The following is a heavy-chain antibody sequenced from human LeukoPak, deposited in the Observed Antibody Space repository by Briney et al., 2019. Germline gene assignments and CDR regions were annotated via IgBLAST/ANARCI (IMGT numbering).Heavy chain of an antibody. D-gene: IGHD3-9*01. CDR2: INHSGST. J-gene: IGHJ5*02. V-gene: IGHV4-34*01. CDR1: GGSFSGYY. Sequence: SETLSLTCAVYGGSFSGYYWSWIRQPPGKGLEWIGEINHSGSTNYNPSLKSRVTISVDTSKNQFSLKLSSVTAADTAVYYCARGPYFVWLSGFDPWGQGTLVTVSS. CDR3: ARGPYFVWLSGFDP.